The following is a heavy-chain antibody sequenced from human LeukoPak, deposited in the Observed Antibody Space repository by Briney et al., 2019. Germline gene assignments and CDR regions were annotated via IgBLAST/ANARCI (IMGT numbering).Heavy chain of an antibody. D-gene: IGHD6-13*01. J-gene: IGHJ4*02. CDR1: GVTFSSNT. CDR2: ISYDGSNK. CDR3: ARDLPPSRYSSSWSRFDY. V-gene: IGHV3-30-3*01. Sequence: PGRSLRLSCAASGVTFSSNTMHWVRLAPGKGLEWVALISYDGSNKYYADSVKGRFTISRDNSKNTLYLQMNSLRAEDTAVYYCARDLPPSRYSSSWSRFDYWGQGTLVTVSS.